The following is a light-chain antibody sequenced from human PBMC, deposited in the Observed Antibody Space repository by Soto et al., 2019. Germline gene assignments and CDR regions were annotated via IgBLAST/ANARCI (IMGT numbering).Light chain of an antibody. CDR3: QQDDNLSWT. CDR2: DAS. J-gene: IGKJ1*01. CDR1: QIIANF. V-gene: IGKV1-33*01. Sequence: DIQMTQSPSSLSACVGDRVTISCRASQIIANFVNWYQQKPGKAPKLPIYDASNLETGAPSRFSGSGSGTDFTFTISSLQPQDIATYYCQQDDNLSWTFGQGTKV.